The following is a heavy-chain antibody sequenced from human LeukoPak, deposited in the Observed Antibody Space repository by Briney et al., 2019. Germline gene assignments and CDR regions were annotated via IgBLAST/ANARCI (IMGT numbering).Heavy chain of an antibody. CDR2: FDPEDGET. D-gene: IGHD6-13*01. Sequence: ASVTVSCKVSGYTLTELSMRWVRQAPGKGLEGMGGFDPEDGETIYAQKFQGRVTMTEDTSTDTAYMELSSLRSEDTAVYYCATVGIAAAGYWFDPWGQGTLVTVSS. V-gene: IGHV1-24*01. J-gene: IGHJ5*02. CDR1: GYTLTELS. CDR3: ATVGIAAAGYWFDP.